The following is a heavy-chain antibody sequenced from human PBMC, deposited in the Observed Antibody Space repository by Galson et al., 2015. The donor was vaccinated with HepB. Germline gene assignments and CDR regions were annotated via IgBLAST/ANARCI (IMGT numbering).Heavy chain of an antibody. CDR2: IYYSGST. CDR3: ARGGGPVGYYYYYYGMDV. CDR1: GGSISSYY. J-gene: IGHJ6*02. Sequence: SETLSLTCTVSGGSISSYYWSWIRQPPGKGLEWIGYIYYSGSTNYNPSLKSRVTISVDTSKNQFSLKLSSVTAADTAVYYCARGGGPVGYYYYYYGMDVWGQGTTVTVPS. D-gene: IGHD3-16*01. V-gene: IGHV4-59*01.